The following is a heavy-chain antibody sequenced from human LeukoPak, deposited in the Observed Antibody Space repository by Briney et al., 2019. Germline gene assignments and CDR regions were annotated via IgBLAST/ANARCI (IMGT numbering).Heavy chain of an antibody. CDR3: AKDATSSWHQSWLDP. J-gene: IGHJ5*02. CDR2: ISGSGGST. CDR1: GLTLSSYA. D-gene: IGHD2-2*01. V-gene: IGHV3-23*01. Sequence: GGSLRLSCAASGLTLSSYAVNWVRQAPGKGLESISVISGSGGSTHYADSVKGRFTVSRDNSKDTVYLEMNSLRAEDTAVYFCAKDATSSWHQSWLDPWGQGTLVTVSS.